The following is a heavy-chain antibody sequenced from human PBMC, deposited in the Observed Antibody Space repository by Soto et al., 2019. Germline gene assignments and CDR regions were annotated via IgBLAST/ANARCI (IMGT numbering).Heavy chain of an antibody. J-gene: IGHJ4*02. CDR2: ISAHNGDT. D-gene: IGHD3-22*01. Sequence: ASVKVSCKASGYTFNYYGISWVRQAPGQGLEWVGWISAHNGDTKYAQNLQGRLTLTTDTSTSTAYTELTSLTSDDTAVYYCARDWSRYFDSSGLMWFYWGQGTLVTVSS. V-gene: IGHV1-18*04. CDR1: GYTFNYYG. CDR3: ARDWSRYFDSSGLMWFY.